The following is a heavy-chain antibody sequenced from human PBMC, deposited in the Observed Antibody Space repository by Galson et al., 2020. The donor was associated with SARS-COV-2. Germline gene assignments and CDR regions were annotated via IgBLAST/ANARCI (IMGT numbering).Heavy chain of an antibody. CDR3: ARWFGDYYYGMDV. CDR2: IISDGSST. D-gene: IGHD3-10*01. Sequence: GESLKISCAASGFTFSGYWMHWVRQAPGKGLVLVSRIISDGSSTSYADSVKGRFTISRDNAKNTLYLQMNSLRAEDTAVYYCARWFGDYYYGMDVWGQGTTVTVSS. CDR1: GFTFSGYW. V-gene: IGHV3-74*01. J-gene: IGHJ6*02.